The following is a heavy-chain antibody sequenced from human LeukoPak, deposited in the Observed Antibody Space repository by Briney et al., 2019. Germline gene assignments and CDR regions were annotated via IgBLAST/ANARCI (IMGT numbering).Heavy chain of an antibody. J-gene: IGHJ4*02. CDR2: LYYSGST. Sequence: SETLSLTCTVSGGFISSSSYYWGWIRQPPGQGLEGIGSLYYSGSTYYNPSLKRCITISVDTTNNQFSQMLNSVIAADTVVYYCAKCKETAMVSVDYGGQGTLVSVSS. D-gene: IGHD5-18*01. V-gene: IGHV4-39*01. CDR1: GGFISSSSYY. CDR3: AKCKETAMVSVDY.